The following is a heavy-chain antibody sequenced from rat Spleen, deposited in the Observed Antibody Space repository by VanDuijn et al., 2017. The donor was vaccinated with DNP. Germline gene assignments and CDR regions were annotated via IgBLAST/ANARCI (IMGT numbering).Heavy chain of an antibody. CDR1: GFSLTSYG. V-gene: IGHV2S12*01. Sequence: QVQLKESGPGLVQPSQTLSLTCTVSGFSLTSYGVSWVRQPPGKGLKWIAAISSGGRTYSNSVLKSRLSISRDTSKSQVFLQMDSLQTEETAIYFCTRAPYGSWALDAWGQGTSVTVSS. D-gene: IGHD1-3*01. J-gene: IGHJ4*01. CDR2: ISSGGRT. CDR3: TRAPYGSWALDA.